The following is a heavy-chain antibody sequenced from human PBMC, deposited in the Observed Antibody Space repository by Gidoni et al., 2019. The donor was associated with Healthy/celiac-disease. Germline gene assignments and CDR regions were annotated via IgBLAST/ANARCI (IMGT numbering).Heavy chain of an antibody. CDR1: GGSISSGSYY. D-gene: IGHD5-18*01. J-gene: IGHJ6*02. Sequence: QVQLQESGPGLVKPSQTLSLTCTVSGGSISSGSYYWSWIRQPAGKGLEWIGRIYTSGSTNYNPSLKSRVTISVDTSKNQFSLKLSSVTAADTAVYYCARDIGSMVIVGGMDVWGQGTTVTVSS. V-gene: IGHV4-61*02. CDR2: IYTSGST. CDR3: ARDIGSMVIVGGMDV.